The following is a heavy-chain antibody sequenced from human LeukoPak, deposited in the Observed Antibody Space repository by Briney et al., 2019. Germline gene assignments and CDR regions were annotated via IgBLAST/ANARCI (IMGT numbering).Heavy chain of an antibody. J-gene: IGHJ5*02. V-gene: IGHV4-59*01. CDR1: GGSISSYY. CDR3: ARETYYYGSGSLPINWFDP. D-gene: IGHD3-10*01. Sequence: SETLSLTCTVSGGSISSYYWSWIRQPPGKGLEWIGYIYYSGSTNYNPSLKSRVTISVDTSKNQFSLKLSSVTAADTAVYYCARETYYYGSGSLPINWFDPWGQGTLVTVSS. CDR2: IYYSGST.